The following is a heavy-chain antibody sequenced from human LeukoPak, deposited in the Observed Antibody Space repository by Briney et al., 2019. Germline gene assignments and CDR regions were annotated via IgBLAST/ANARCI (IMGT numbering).Heavy chain of an antibody. Sequence: ASVKVSCTASGYIFTLYYMHWVRQAPGQGLEWMGRISPNSGGTSYAQKFQGRVTMTRDTSISTVYMQLNRLTSDDTAVYYCARDPSTNYFFDFWGQGTLVTVSS. CDR3: ARDPSTNYFFDF. J-gene: IGHJ4*02. CDR1: GYIFTLYY. D-gene: IGHD5/OR15-5a*01. CDR2: ISPNSGGT. V-gene: IGHV1-2*06.